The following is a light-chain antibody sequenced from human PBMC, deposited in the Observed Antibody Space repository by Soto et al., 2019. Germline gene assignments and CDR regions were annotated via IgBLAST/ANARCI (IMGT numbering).Light chain of an antibody. CDR3: CSYAGSYTYVV. Sequence: QSALTHPRSVSGSLGQSVTISCTGTSSDVGAYNYVSWYQQHPGKAPKLMIYDVTKRPSGVPDRFSGSKSGNTASLTISGLQAEDEADYYCCSYAGSYTYVVFGGGTKLTVL. CDR2: DVT. CDR1: SSDVGAYNY. J-gene: IGLJ2*01. V-gene: IGLV2-11*01.